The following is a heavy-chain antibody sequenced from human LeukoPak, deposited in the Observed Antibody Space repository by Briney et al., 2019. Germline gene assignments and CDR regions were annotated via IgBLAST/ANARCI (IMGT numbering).Heavy chain of an antibody. J-gene: IGHJ4*02. CDR1: GGSFSGYY. Sequence: SETLSLTCAVYGGSFSGYYWSWIRQPPGKGLEWIGEINHSRSTNYNPSLKSRVTISVDTSKHQFSLKLSSVAAANTAVYYCARDRRITSVRGVSGARRNDYWGQGTLVTVSS. D-gene: IGHD3-10*01. CDR2: INHSRST. CDR3: ARDRRITSVRGVSGARRNDY. V-gene: IGHV4-34*01.